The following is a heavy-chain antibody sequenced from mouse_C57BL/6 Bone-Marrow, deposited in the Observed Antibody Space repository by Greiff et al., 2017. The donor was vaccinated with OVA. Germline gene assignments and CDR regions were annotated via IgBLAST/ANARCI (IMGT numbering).Heavy chain of an antibody. Sequence: VQLQQSGAELVRPGASVKLSCTASGFNIKDDYMHWVKQRPEQGLEWIGWIDPENGDTEYASKFQGKATITADPSSNTAYLQLSSLTSEDTAVYYCTTCWDAFFDYWGQGTTLTVAS. D-gene: IGHD4-1*01. V-gene: IGHV14-4*01. CDR1: GFNIKDDY. CDR2: IDPENGDT. CDR3: TTCWDAFFDY. J-gene: IGHJ2*01.